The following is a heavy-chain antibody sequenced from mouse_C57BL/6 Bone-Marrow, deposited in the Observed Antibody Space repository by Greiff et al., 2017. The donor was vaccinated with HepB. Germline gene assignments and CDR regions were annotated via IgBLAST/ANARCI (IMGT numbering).Heavy chain of an antibody. Sequence: EVKLVESGEGLVKPGGSLKLSCAASGFTFSSYAMSWVRQTPEKRLEWVAYISSGGDYIYYADTVKGRFTISRDNARNTLYLQMSSLKSEDTAMYYCTRDGLITTVVENYAMDYWGQGTSVTVSS. CDR2: ISSGGDYI. V-gene: IGHV5-9-1*02. D-gene: IGHD1-1*01. CDR3: TRDGLITTVVENYAMDY. CDR1: GFTFSSYA. J-gene: IGHJ4*01.